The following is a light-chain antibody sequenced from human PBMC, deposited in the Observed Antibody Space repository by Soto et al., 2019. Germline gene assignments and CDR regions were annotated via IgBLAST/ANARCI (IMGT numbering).Light chain of an antibody. Sequence: ATQLTQAPSSLSASVGERVTITCRASQGISNYLAWYQQKPGKAPNLLIYDASSLESGVPSRFSGSGSGTEFTLTISSLQSEDFAVYYCQQYNNWPPITFGQGTRLEIK. CDR1: QGISNY. CDR3: QQYNNWPPIT. J-gene: IGKJ5*01. CDR2: DAS. V-gene: IGKV1D-13*01.